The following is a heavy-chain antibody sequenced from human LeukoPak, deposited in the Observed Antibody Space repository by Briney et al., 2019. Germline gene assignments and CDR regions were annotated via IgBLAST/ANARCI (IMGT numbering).Heavy chain of an antibody. CDR2: ISGGGGST. D-gene: IGHD4-11*01. CDR3: AREDAYSSSNPDY. Sequence: GGSLRLSCAASGFTFSSHAMTWIRQAPGKGLEWVSAISGGGGSTFYAGSVKGRFTISRDNSKNTLYLEMDTLKAEDTATYYCAREDAYSSSNPDYWGQGTLVTVSS. V-gene: IGHV3-23*01. CDR1: GFTFSSHA. J-gene: IGHJ4*02.